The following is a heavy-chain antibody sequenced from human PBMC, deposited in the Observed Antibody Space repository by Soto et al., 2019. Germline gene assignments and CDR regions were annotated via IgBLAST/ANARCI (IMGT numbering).Heavy chain of an antibody. CDR2: ISYDGSNK. CDR3: AKDLGLTMIVVVREHAFDI. V-gene: IGHV3-30*18. Sequence: GGSLRLSCAASGFTFSSYGMHWVRQAPGKGLEWVAVISYDGSNKYYADSVKGRFTISRDNSKNTLYLQMNSLRAEDTAVYYCAKDLGLTMIVVVREHAFDIWRQGTMVTVSS. CDR1: GFTFSSYG. J-gene: IGHJ3*02. D-gene: IGHD3-22*01.